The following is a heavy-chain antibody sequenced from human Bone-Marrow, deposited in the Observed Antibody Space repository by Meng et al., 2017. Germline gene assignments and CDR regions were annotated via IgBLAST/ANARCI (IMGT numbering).Heavy chain of an antibody. Sequence: SETLSLTCAVYGGSHSGYYWSCIRQPPGKWLECIGEINHSGSTNYYPSLRSRVTISVDTSKNPFSLMLCSVTAADTAVYYCTRVGGYGAPGYWGQGTLVTVSS. V-gene: IGHV4-34*01. J-gene: IGHJ4*02. CDR3: TRVGGYGAPGY. D-gene: IGHD3-16*01. CDR1: GGSHSGYY. CDR2: INHSGST.